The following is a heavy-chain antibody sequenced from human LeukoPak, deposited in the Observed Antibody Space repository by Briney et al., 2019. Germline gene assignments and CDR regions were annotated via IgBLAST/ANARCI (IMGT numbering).Heavy chain of an antibody. CDR1: GGTFSNHA. Sequence: GASVKVSCKASGGTFSNHAISWVRQAPGQGLEWMGGIIPIFDSAGYARKFQDRITIIADGSMNTAYMELYSLRPEDTAVYYCASGACSRTSCYSLDYWGQGTLVTVPS. D-gene: IGHD2-2*01. CDR3: ASGACSRTSCYSLDY. J-gene: IGHJ4*02. V-gene: IGHV1-69*13. CDR2: IIPIFDSA.